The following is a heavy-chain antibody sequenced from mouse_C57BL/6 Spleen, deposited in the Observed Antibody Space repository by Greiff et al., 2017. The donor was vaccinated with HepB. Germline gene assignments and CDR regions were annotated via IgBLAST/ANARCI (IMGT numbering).Heavy chain of an antibody. J-gene: IGHJ2*01. CDR2: IYPRSGNT. CDR3: AGSGGYDYYGSSLGSYFDY. V-gene: IGHV1-81*01. D-gene: IGHD1-1*01. Sequence: VQGVESGAELARPGASVKLSCKASGYTFTSYGISWVKQRTGQGLEWIGEIYPRSGNTYYNEKFKGKATLTADKSSSTAYMELRRLTSEDSAVYFCAGSGGYDYYGSSLGSYFDYWGQGTTLTVSS. CDR1: GYTFTSYG.